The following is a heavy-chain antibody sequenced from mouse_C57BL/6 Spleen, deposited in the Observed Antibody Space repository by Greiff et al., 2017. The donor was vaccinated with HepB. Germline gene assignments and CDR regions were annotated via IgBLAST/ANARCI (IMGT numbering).Heavy chain of an antibody. CDR3: ARWGGYDAEFAY. Sequence: VQLKESGPELVKPGASVKISCKASGYSFTGYYMNWVKQSPDKSLEWIGDINPSTGGTTYNQKFKAKATLTVDKSSSTAYMQLKSLTSEDSAVYYCARWGGYDAEFAYWGKGTLVTVSA. CDR2: INPSTGGT. CDR1: GYSFTGYY. J-gene: IGHJ3*01. D-gene: IGHD2-2*01. V-gene: IGHV1-42*01.